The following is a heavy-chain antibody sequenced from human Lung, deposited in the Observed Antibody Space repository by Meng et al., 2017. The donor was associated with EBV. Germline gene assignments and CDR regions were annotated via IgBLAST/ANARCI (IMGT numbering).Heavy chain of an antibody. V-gene: IGHV7-4-1*02. CDR3: ARDSPLDGYSLLDY. D-gene: IGHD5-24*01. CDR2: IDPNTGNP. Sequence: QVQLVQCGSVLKQPGASVTVSCRPSGYTFTSYAINWVRQAPGQGPDWMGWIDPNTGNPTYDQGFTGRFVFSLDTSVSTAYLQINSLRADDTAVYYCARDSPLDGYSLLDYWGQGTLVTVSS. J-gene: IGHJ4*02. CDR1: GYTFTSYA.